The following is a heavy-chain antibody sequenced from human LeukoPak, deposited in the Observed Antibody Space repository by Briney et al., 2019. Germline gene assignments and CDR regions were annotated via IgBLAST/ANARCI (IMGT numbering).Heavy chain of an antibody. CDR2: IIPIFGTA. CDR3: ARDPGGYGYRADYYMDV. V-gene: IGHV1-69*06. Sequence: SVKVSCKASGGTFSSYAISWVRQAPGQGLEWMGGIIPIFGTANYAQKFQGRVTITADKSTSTAYMELSSLRSEDTAVYYCARDPGGYGYRADYYMDVWGKGTTVTISS. CDR1: GGTFSSYA. D-gene: IGHD5-18*01. J-gene: IGHJ6*03.